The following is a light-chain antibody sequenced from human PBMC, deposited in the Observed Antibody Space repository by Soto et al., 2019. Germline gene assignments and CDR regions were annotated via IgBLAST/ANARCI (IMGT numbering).Light chain of an antibody. Sequence: DIQLTQSPSFLSASIGDRVTITCRASQDFSNFLAWYQQKPGRAPKLLKYDASTLQSGVPSRFSGSGSGTEFTLTISSLQPEDFATYYCQQLYSFPLTFGGGTKVDIK. CDR1: QDFSNF. J-gene: IGKJ4*01. CDR2: DAS. V-gene: IGKV1-9*01. CDR3: QQLYSFPLT.